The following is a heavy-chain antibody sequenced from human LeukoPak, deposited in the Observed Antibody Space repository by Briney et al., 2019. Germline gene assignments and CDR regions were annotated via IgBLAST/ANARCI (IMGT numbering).Heavy chain of an antibody. CDR2: INPKSGGT. CDR1: GYTFTGYY. Sequence: ASVKVSCKASGYTFTGYYMHWVRQAPGQGLEWMGLINPKSGGTKYAQKFQGRVTMTRDTSISTAYMELSGLRSDDTAVYYCAGERDSNYWFDPWGQGTLVTASS. D-gene: IGHD4-11*01. J-gene: IGHJ5*02. V-gene: IGHV1-2*02. CDR3: AGERDSNYWFDP.